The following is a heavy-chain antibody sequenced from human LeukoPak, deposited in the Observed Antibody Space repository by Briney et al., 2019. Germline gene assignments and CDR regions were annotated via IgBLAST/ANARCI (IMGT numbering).Heavy chain of an antibody. V-gene: IGHV3-7*01. CDR3: AREWRDYDYIWGSLDD. Sequence: PGGSLRLSCAASGFTFSSYAMSWVRQAPGKGLEWVANIKQDGSEKYYVDSVKGRFTISRDNAKNSLYLQMNSLRAEDTAVYYCAREWRDYDYIWGSLDDWGQGTLVTVSS. D-gene: IGHD3-16*01. CDR2: IKQDGSEK. CDR1: GFTFSSYA. J-gene: IGHJ4*02.